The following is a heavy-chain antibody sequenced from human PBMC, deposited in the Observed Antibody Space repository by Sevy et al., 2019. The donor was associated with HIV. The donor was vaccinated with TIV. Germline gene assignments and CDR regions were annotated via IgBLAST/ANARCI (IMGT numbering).Heavy chain of an antibody. V-gene: IGHV1-58*01. D-gene: IGHD5-18*01. CDR2: IVVGSGNT. J-gene: IGHJ4*02. CDR3: AARGYSYGYYWFDY. CDR1: GFTFTSSA. Sequence: ASVKVSCKASGFTFTSSAVQWVRQARGQRLEWIGWIVVGSGNTNYAQKFQERVTITRDMSASTAYMELSSLRSEDTAVYYCAARGYSYGYYWFDYWGQGTLVTVSS.